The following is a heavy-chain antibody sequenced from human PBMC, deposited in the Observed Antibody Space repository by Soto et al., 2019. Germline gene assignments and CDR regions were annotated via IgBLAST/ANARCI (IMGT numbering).Heavy chain of an antibody. CDR2: IWYDGSNK. Sequence: GGSLRLSCAASGFTFSSYGMHWVRQAPGKGLEWVAVIWYDGSNKYYADSVKGRFTISRDNSKNTLYLQMNSLRAEDTAVYYCASNSVSYHYYGMDVWGQGTTVTVSS. D-gene: IGHD5-18*01. CDR3: ASNSVSYHYYGMDV. CDR1: GFTFSSYG. J-gene: IGHJ6*02. V-gene: IGHV3-33*01.